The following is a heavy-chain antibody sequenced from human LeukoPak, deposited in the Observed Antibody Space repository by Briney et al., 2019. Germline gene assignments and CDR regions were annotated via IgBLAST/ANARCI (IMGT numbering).Heavy chain of an antibody. CDR2: IYYSEST. CDR3: ARWVVAWGFDY. J-gene: IGHJ4*02. V-gene: IGHV4-59*01. D-gene: IGHD2-15*01. CDR1: GGSISSYY. Sequence: SETLSLTCTVSGGSISSYYWSWIRQPPGKGLEWIGYIYYSESTNYIPSLKSRVTISVDTSKNQFSLKLSSVTAADTAVYYCARWVVAWGFDYWGQGTLVTVSS.